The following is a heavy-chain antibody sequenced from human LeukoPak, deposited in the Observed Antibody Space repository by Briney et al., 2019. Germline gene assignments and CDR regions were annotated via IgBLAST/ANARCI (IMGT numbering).Heavy chain of an antibody. Sequence: PSQTLSLTCTVSGGSISSGGYYWSWIRQHPGKGLEWIGYIYYSGSTYYNPSLKSRVTISVDTSKNQFSLKLSSVTAADTAVYYCARDSSWVGIAAAGIPQVAFDIWGQGTMVTVSS. CDR2: IYYSGST. CDR1: GGSISSGGYY. J-gene: IGHJ3*02. D-gene: IGHD6-13*01. V-gene: IGHV4-31*03. CDR3: ARDSSWVGIAAAGIPQVAFDI.